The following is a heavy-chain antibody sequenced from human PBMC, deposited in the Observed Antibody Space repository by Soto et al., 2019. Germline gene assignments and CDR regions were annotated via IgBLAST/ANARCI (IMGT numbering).Heavy chain of an antibody. J-gene: IGHJ6*02. Sequence: EVQLVESGGGLVQPGRSLRLSCAASGFTFDDYAMHWVRQAPGKGLEWVSGISWNSGSIGYADSVKGRLTISRDNAKNSLYLQMNSLRAEDTALYYCAKSSDSSSSYYYYGMDVWGQGTTVTVSS. CDR3: AKSSDSSSSYYYYGMDV. D-gene: IGHD6-13*01. V-gene: IGHV3-9*01. CDR2: ISWNSGSI. CDR1: GFTFDDYA.